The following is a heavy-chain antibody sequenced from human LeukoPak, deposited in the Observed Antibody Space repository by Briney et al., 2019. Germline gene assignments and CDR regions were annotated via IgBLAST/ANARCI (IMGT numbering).Heavy chain of an antibody. D-gene: IGHD3-3*01. Sequence: PSETLSLTCAVSGGSISSSNWWSWVRQPPGKGLEWIGKIYHSGSTNYNPSLKSRVTISVDKSKNQFSLKLSSVTAADTAVYYCARGLGDFWSGYSSPFDYWGQGTLVTVSS. V-gene: IGHV4-4*02. CDR3: ARGLGDFWSGYSSPFDY. CDR1: GGSISSSNW. CDR2: IYHSGST. J-gene: IGHJ4*02.